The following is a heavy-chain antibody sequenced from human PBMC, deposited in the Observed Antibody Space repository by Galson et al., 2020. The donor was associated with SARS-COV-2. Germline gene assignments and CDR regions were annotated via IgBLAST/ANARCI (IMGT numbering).Heavy chain of an antibody. V-gene: IGHV4-59*01. Sequence: SETLSLTCTVSGGSISSYYWSWIRQPPGKGLEWIGYIYYSGSTNYNPSLKSRVTISVDTSKNQFSLKLSSVTAADTAVYYCARLRVPEYYDFWSGYYGGDYYYYMDVWGKGTTVTVSS. J-gene: IGHJ6*03. CDR3: ARLRVPEYYDFWSGYYGGDYYYYMDV. CDR1: GGSISSYY. D-gene: IGHD3-3*01. CDR2: IYYSGST.